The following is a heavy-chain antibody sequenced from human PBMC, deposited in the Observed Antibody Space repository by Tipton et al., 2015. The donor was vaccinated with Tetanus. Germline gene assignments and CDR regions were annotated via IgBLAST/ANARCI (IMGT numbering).Heavy chain of an antibody. Sequence: SLRLSCEASGFTFSSNGMHWVRQAPGKGLEWVALISYEENNKFYADSVKGRFTISRDNSKNTLYLQMNSLRPDDTALYYCAKDVHTRMVTIDHWGQGTQVTVSS. CDR3: AKDVHTRMVTIDH. CDR1: GFTFSSNG. D-gene: IGHD5-18*01. J-gene: IGHJ4*02. V-gene: IGHV3-30*18. CDR2: ISYEENNK.